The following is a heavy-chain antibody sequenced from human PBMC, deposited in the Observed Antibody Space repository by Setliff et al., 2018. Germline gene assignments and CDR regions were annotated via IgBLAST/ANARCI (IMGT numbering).Heavy chain of an antibody. V-gene: IGHV1-69*05. CDR1: GGTFSSYA. D-gene: IGHD3-9*01. J-gene: IGHJ3*02. Sequence: ASVKVSCKASGGTFSSYAISWVRQAPGQGLEWMGGIIPIFGTANYAQKLQGRVTMTTDTSTSTAYMELRSLRSDDTAVYYCARGDYDILTGYAQDDALGADAFDIWGQGTMVTVSS. CDR3: ARGDYDILTGYAQDDALGADAFDI. CDR2: IIPIFGTA.